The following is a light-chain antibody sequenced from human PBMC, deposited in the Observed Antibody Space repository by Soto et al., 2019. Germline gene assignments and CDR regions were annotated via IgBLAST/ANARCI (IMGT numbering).Light chain of an antibody. CDR3: QQYNTWT. Sequence: DIQMTQSPSTLSASIGDNVTITCRASQGISGWLAWYQQKPGKAPRLLIHSASTLHRGVPSRFSGSGSGTDFSLTITSLQPYDFGTFYCQQYNTWTFGQGTKLEIK. J-gene: IGKJ2*01. CDR1: QGISGW. CDR2: SAS. V-gene: IGKV1-5*01.